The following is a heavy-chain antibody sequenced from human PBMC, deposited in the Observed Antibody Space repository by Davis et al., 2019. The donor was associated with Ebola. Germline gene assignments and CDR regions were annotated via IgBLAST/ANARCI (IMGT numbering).Heavy chain of an antibody. CDR3: ARGNPIAARPRFDY. V-gene: IGHV3-33*08. CDR1: GFTFSSYG. Sequence: GESLKISCAASGFTFSSYGMHWVRQAPGKGLEWVAVIWYDGSNKYYADSVKGRFTISRDNSKNTLYLQMNSLKTEDTAVYYCARGNPIAARPRFDYWGQGTLVTVSS. CDR2: IWYDGSNK. J-gene: IGHJ4*02. D-gene: IGHD6-6*01.